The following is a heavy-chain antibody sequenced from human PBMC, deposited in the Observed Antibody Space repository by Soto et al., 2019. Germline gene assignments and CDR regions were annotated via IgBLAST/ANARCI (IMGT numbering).Heavy chain of an antibody. CDR3: ARVGSSWNWFDP. J-gene: IGHJ5*02. V-gene: IGHV4-59*01. CDR2: IYYSGST. CDR1: GGSISSYY. D-gene: IGHD6-13*01. Sequence: SETLSLTCTVSGGSISSYYWSWIRQPPGKGLEWIGYIYYSGSTNYNPSLKSRVTISVDTSKNQFSLKLSSVTAADTAFYYCARVGSSWNWFDPWGQGTLVTVSS.